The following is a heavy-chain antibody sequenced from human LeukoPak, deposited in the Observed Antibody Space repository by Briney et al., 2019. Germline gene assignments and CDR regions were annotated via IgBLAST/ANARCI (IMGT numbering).Heavy chain of an antibody. Sequence: TSETLSLTCAVYGGSFSGYYWSWIRQPPGKGLEWIGEINHSGSTNYNPSLKSRVTISVDTSKNQFSLKLSSVTAADTAVYYCARSPRGVSYSYGHCFDYWGQGTLVTVSS. J-gene: IGHJ4*02. CDR3: ARSPRGVSYSYGHCFDY. CDR2: INHSGST. V-gene: IGHV4-34*01. D-gene: IGHD5-18*01. CDR1: GGSFSGYY.